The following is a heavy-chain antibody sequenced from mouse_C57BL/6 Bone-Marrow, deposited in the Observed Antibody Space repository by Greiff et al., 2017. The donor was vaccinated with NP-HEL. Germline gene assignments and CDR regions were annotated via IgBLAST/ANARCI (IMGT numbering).Heavy chain of an antibody. CDR1: GYTFTSYT. CDR3: ARTNWDGGCWFAY. CDR2: INPSSGYT. J-gene: IGHJ3*01. Sequence: QVQLQQSGAELARPGASVKMSCKASGYTFTSYTMHWVKQRPGQGLEWIGYINPSSGYTKYNQKFKDKATLTEDKSSSTAYMQLSRLTSEDSAVYYCARTNWDGGCWFAYWGQGTLVTVSA. V-gene: IGHV1-4*01. D-gene: IGHD4-1*01.